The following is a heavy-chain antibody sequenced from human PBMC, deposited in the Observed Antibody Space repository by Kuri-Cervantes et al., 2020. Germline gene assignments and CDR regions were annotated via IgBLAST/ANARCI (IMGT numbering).Heavy chain of an antibody. CDR3: ARDYYDSSGHSY. J-gene: IGHJ4*02. V-gene: IGHV3-NL1*01. Sequence: GGSLRLSCAASGFTFSSYGMHWVRQAPGKGLEWVAVIYSGGSTYYADSVKGRFTISRDNSKNTLYLQMNSLRAEDTAVCYCARDYYDSSGHSYWGQGTLVTVSS. CDR1: GFTFSSYG. CDR2: IYSGGST. D-gene: IGHD3-22*01.